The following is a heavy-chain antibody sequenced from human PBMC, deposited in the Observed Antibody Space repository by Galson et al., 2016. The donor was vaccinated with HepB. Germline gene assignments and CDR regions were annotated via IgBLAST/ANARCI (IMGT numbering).Heavy chain of an antibody. CDR1: GGSLSGSY. Sequence: ETLSLTCTVSGGSLSGSYWSWTRQPPGKGLEWIGYIYYSGSTNYNPSLKSRVTVSLDISKNQFSLKLSSVTAADTAVYYCARSGTSTSWLYYYYGMDVWGQGTTVTVSS. D-gene: IGHD2-2*01. CDR2: IYYSGST. CDR3: ARSGTSTSWLYYYYGMDV. V-gene: IGHV4-59*01. J-gene: IGHJ6*02.